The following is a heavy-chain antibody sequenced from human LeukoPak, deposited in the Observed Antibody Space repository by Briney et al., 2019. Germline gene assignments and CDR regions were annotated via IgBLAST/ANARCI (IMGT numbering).Heavy chain of an antibody. CDR3: ARGGSYGGYHSY. D-gene: IGHD4-23*01. J-gene: IGHJ4*02. CDR1: GFIVSSND. Sequence: GSLRLSCAASGFIVSSNDMKWVRQAPGKGLEWVSVIYSGGSTYYADSVKGRFTISRDNSKNTLYLQMNSLRAEDTALYYCARGGSYGGYHSYWGQGTLVTVSS. CDR2: IYSGGST. V-gene: IGHV3-66*01.